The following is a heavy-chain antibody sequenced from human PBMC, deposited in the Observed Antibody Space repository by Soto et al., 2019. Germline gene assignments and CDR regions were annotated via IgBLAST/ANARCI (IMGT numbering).Heavy chain of an antibody. CDR2: IYYSGST. CDR3: ARRVVIGYHYYGMDV. J-gene: IGHJ6*02. CDR1: GGSISSGGYY. Sequence: PSETLSLTCTVSGGSISSGGYYWSWIRQHPGKGLEWIGYIYYSGSTYYNPSLKSRVTISVDTSKNQFSLKLSSVTAADTAVYYCARRVVIGYHYYGMDVWGQGTTVTVSS. D-gene: IGHD3-3*01. V-gene: IGHV4-31*03.